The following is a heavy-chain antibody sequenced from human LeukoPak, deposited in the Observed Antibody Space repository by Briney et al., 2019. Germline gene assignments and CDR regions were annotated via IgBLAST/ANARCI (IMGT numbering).Heavy chain of an antibody. Sequence: GGSLRLSCAVSGFTFTNYAMHWVRQAPGKGLEYVSAVSSTGGSTYYANSVKGRFTISRDNSKSTLYLQMGSLTAEDMAVYYCARGGSSSSSPGDYWGQGTLVTVSS. CDR1: GFTFTNYA. J-gene: IGHJ4*02. CDR2: VSSTGGST. D-gene: IGHD6-13*01. V-gene: IGHV3-64*01. CDR3: ARGGSSSSSPGDY.